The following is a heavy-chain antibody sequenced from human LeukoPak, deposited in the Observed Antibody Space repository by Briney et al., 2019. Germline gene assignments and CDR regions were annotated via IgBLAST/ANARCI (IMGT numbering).Heavy chain of an antibody. D-gene: IGHD1-26*01. V-gene: IGHV1-18*01. CDR3: ARDFVVGATRPFDY. CDR2: ISAYNGNT. Sequence: ASVKVSCKASGYNFSIYGISWVRQAPGQGLEWMGWISAYNGNTNYAQKLQGRVTMTTDTSTSTAYMELRSLRSDDTAVYYCARDFVVGATRPFDYWGQGTLVTVSS. CDR1: GYNFSIYG. J-gene: IGHJ4*02.